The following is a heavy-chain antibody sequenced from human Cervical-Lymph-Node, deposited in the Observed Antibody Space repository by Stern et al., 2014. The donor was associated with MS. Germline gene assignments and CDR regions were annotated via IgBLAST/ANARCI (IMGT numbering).Heavy chain of an antibody. J-gene: IGHJ4*02. D-gene: IGHD1-26*01. CDR1: GYSFTTHW. CDR2: VYPGDSYT. Sequence: VQLVQSGAEVKKSGESLKISCKGSGYSFTTHWIAWVRQTPGKGLEWMGIVYPGDSYTTYSPSFQGQVIISADKSINTAYLHWSSLKASDTAMYYCARHPYSGDFSYGGGFDYWGQGTLVTVSS. V-gene: IGHV5-51*01. CDR3: ARHPYSGDFSYGGGFDY.